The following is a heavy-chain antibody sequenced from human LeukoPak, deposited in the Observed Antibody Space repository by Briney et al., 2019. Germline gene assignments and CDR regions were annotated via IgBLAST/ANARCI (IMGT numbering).Heavy chain of an antibody. V-gene: IGHV3-30*02. Sequence: GGSLRLSCAASGFTFSSFGMHWVRQAPGKGLEWVAFIRYDGSNKYYADSVKGRFTISRDNSKNTLYLQMNSLRAEDTAVYYCAKDGSTAPDYWGQGTLVTVSS. CDR1: GFTFSSFG. CDR2: IRYDGSNK. J-gene: IGHJ4*02. CDR3: AKDGSTAPDY. D-gene: IGHD1-26*01.